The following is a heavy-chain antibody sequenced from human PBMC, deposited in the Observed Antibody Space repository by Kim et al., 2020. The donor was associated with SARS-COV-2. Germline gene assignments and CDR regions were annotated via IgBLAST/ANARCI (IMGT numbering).Heavy chain of an antibody. D-gene: IGHD3-10*01. CDR3: ARAGENYYYGSGGNNWF. CDR2: VYHSGST. CDR1: GYSISSGYY. J-gene: IGHJ5*01. Sequence: SETLSLTCTVSGYSISSGYYWGWIRQSPGKGLEWIGSVYHSGSTYYNPSLKSRVTILVDTSKNQFSLKLSSVTAADTAVYYCARAGENYYYGSGGNNWF. V-gene: IGHV4-38-2*02.